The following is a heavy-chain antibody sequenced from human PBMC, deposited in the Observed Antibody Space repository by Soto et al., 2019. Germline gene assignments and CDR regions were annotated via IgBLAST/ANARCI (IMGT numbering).Heavy chain of an antibody. Sequence: QVQLVQSGAEVKKPGASVKVSCKASGYTFTSYDINWVRQATGQGPEWMGWMNPNSGNTGYAQKFQGRVTMTRNTSISTAYMEVSSLRSEDTAVYYCARRYSSQREWYFDLWGRGTLVTVSS. CDR3: ARRYSSQREWYFDL. D-gene: IGHD6-13*01. J-gene: IGHJ2*01. CDR2: MNPNSGNT. CDR1: GYTFTSYD. V-gene: IGHV1-8*01.